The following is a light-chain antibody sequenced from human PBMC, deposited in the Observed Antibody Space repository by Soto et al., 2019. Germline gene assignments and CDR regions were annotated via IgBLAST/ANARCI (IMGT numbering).Light chain of an antibody. J-gene: IGKJ4*01. Sequence: EIVLTQSPVTLSLSPGERATLSCRASQSVSSYLVWYQQKPGQAPRLLIYDASNRATGIPARFSGSGSGTDFTLTISSLEPEDFAVYYCQQRSNWPLATFGGGTKVEIK. V-gene: IGKV3-11*01. CDR2: DAS. CDR3: QQRSNWPLAT. CDR1: QSVSSY.